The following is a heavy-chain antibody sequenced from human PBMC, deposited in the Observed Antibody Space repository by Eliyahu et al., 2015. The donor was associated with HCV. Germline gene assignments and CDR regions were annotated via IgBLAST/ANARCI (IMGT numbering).Heavy chain of an antibody. V-gene: IGHV4-4*07. Sequence: GLVKPSETLSLTCTVSGGSISSYYWSWIRQPAGKGLEWIGRIYTSGSTNYNPSLKXRVTMSVDTSKNQFSLKLSSVTAADTAVYYCAREGGDSSGYYDAFDIWGQGTMVTVSS. D-gene: IGHD3-22*01. J-gene: IGHJ3*02. CDR3: AREGGDSSGYYDAFDI. CDR2: IYTSGST. CDR1: GGSISSYY.